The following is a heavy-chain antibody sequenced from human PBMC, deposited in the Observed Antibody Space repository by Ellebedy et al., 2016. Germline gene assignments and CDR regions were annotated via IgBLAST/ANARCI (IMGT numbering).Heavy chain of an antibody. CDR3: RPGHYSDS. Sequence: GGSLRLXXAASGFTFSSYAMSWVRQAPGKGLEWVSSIGTNTDYSDSVKGRFTISRDDSKNTLYLQMNSLRVDDTAVYYCRPGHYSDSWGQGTLVTVSS. CDR1: GFTFSSYA. J-gene: IGHJ4*02. D-gene: IGHD1-14*01. V-gene: IGHV3-23*01. CDR2: IGTNT.